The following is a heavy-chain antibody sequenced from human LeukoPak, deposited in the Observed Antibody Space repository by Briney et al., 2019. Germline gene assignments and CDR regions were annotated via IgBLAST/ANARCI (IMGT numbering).Heavy chain of an antibody. CDR1: GGSISSYY. D-gene: IGHD3-16*02. J-gene: IGHJ4*02. Sequence: SETLSLTCTVSGGSISSYYWSWIRQPPGKGLEWIGYIYYSGGTNYNPSLKSRVTISVDTSKNQFSLKLSSVTAADTAVYYCARALDYVWGSYRQPSDYWGQGTLVTVSS. CDR2: IYYSGGT. V-gene: IGHV4-59*12. CDR3: ARALDYVWGSYRQPSDY.